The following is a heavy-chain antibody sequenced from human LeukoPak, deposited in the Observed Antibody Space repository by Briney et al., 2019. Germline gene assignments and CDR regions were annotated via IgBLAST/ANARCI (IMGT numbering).Heavy chain of an antibody. Sequence: GGSPRLSCAASGFTFSSYWMHWVRQAPGKGLVWVSRINGDGGSTTYADSVKGRFTISRDNAKNTLYLQMNSLRAEDTAVYYCARDRATAMFDYWAQGTLVTVSS. D-gene: IGHD5-18*01. V-gene: IGHV3-74*01. CDR3: ARDRATAMFDY. CDR1: GFTFSSYW. J-gene: IGHJ4*02. CDR2: INGDGGST.